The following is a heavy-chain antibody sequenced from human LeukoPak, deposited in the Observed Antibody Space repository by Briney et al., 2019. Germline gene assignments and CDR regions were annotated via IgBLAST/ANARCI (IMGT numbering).Heavy chain of an antibody. CDR3: ARPYCSSTSCYLDAFDI. D-gene: IGHD2-2*01. CDR1: GYTFTGYY. Sequence: GASVKASCKASGYTFTGYYMHWVRQAPGQGLEWMGWINPNSGGTNYAQEFQGRVTMTRDTSISTAYMELSRLRSDDTAVYYCARPYCSSTSCYLDAFDIWGQGTVVTVSS. V-gene: IGHV1-2*02. J-gene: IGHJ3*02. CDR2: INPNSGGT.